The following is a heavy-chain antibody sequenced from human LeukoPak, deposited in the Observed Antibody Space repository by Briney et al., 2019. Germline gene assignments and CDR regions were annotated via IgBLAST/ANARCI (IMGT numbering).Heavy chain of an antibody. V-gene: IGHV3-66*02. Sequence: GGSLRLSCAASGFTVSNNYMSWVRQAPGKGLEWVSVIYSGDNTYYVESVEGRFTISRDNSKNTLFLQMNRLRAEDTAVYYCAGRRVLDASFDYWGQGTLVTVSS. CDR2: IYSGDNT. D-gene: IGHD3-16*01. CDR1: GFTVSNNY. J-gene: IGHJ4*02. CDR3: AGRRVLDASFDY.